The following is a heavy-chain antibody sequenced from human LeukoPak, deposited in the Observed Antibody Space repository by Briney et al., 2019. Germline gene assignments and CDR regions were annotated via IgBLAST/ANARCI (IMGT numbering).Heavy chain of an antibody. V-gene: IGHV3-23*01. Sequence: GGSLRLSCAASAFTFRPFAMIWVRQAPGKGLEWVSTVSGSGHSTYYADSVKGRFTISRDNSNNTLFLQMNSLRAEDTAVYYCAKGAAPRGYTYVANWGQGTVVTVSS. CDR1: AFTFRPFA. D-gene: IGHD5-18*01. CDR2: VSGSGHST. CDR3: AKGAAPRGYTYVAN. J-gene: IGHJ4*02.